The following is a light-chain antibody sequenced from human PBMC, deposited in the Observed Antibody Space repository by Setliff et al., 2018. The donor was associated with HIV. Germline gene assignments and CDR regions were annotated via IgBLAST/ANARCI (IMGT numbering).Light chain of an antibody. Sequence: GTLSLSPGERVTLSCRASQRVNSNYVSWYQQKSGQAPSLLIVGASTRASGVADRFSGSGSGTDFTLTISRLEPEDSAVFYCHQYGSTPYTFGQGTKV. CDR1: QRVNSNY. CDR3: HQYGSTPYT. CDR2: GAS. V-gene: IGKV3-20*01. J-gene: IGKJ2*01.